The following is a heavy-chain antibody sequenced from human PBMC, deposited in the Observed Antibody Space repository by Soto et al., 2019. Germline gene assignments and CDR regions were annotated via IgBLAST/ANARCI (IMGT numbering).Heavy chain of an antibody. CDR3: ARSDEDSDYYSCGLDV. Sequence: PSPTLSLTCVISGDSVSSSSVAWNWVRQSPSRGLEWLGRTYYRSRWYSDFAVSVRGRIVINADTSKNQFSLQLNSVTPEDTAVYFCARSDEDSDYYSCGLDVCGQGTTVTLSS. V-gene: IGHV6-1*01. J-gene: IGHJ6*02. D-gene: IGHD2-15*01. CDR1: GDSVSSSSVA. CDR2: TYYRSRWYS.